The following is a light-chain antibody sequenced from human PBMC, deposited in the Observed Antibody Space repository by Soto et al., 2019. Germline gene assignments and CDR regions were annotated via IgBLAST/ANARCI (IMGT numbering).Light chain of an antibody. V-gene: IGKV3-20*01. CDR2: DTS. J-gene: IGKJ1*01. CDR1: QSARSK. Sequence: ILMTQSPVALSVSPGERATLSCRASQSARSKLAWYQQKPGQAPRLLIYDTSTRATGIPDRFSGSGSGTDFTLTISRLEPEDFAVYYCQQYGGLPRTFGQGTRWIS. CDR3: QQYGGLPRT.